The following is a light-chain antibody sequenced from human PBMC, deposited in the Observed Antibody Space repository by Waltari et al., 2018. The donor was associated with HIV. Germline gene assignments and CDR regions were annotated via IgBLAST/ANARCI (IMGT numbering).Light chain of an antibody. CDR2: SNN. Sequence: QSELTQPASVSGTPGQTVTFSCSGGRSNIGSNTVNWYCQFPGATPKLLTYSNNQRPSGVPDRFSGSKSGTSASLAISGLQSGDEADYYCAAWDDSLNVYLFGPGTKATVL. V-gene: IGLV1-44*01. CDR1: RSNIGSNT. CDR3: AAWDDSLNVYL. J-gene: IGLJ1*01.